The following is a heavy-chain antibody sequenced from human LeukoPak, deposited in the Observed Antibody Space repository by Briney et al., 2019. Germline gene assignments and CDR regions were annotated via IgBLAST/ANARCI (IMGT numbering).Heavy chain of an antibody. D-gene: IGHD3-10*01. CDR3: ARELSWGFSFDY. Sequence: GGSLRLSCAASGFTFRDYSMNWVRHVPGKGLEWISSMSSRGTYIYYADAVKGRFTISRDNTQSSVFLQMNSLRVDDTAIYYCARELSWGFSFDYWGQGTLVTVHS. V-gene: IGHV3-21*01. CDR2: MSSRGTYI. CDR1: GFTFRDYS. J-gene: IGHJ4*02.